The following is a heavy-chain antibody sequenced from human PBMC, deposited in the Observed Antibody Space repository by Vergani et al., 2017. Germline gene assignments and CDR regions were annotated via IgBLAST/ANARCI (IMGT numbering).Heavy chain of an antibody. V-gene: IGHV3-33*01. CDR2: IWYDGSNK. J-gene: IGHJ4*02. Sequence: QVQLVESGGGVVQPGRSLRLSCAASGFTFSSYGMHWVRQAPGKGLEWVAVIWYDGSNKYYADSVKGRFTISRDNSKNQLYLQMNSLRAEDTAVYYCARKGVAVAGKGYLDYWGQGTLVTVSS. CDR1: GFTFSSYG. CDR3: ARKGVAVAGKGYLDY. D-gene: IGHD6-19*01.